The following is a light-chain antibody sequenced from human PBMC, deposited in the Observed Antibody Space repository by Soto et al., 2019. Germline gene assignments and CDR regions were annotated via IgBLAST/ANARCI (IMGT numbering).Light chain of an antibody. J-gene: IGLJ2*01. Sequence: QAVLTQPPSVSAAPGQRVTISCSGSSSNIGSDYVSWYQQLPGTAPKLLIYENNKRPSGIPDRFSGSKSGTSATLGITGLQAGDEADYYCGAGDRSLSGGVFGGGTKLTVL. CDR1: SSNIGSDY. CDR2: ENN. V-gene: IGLV1-51*02. CDR3: GAGDRSLSGGV.